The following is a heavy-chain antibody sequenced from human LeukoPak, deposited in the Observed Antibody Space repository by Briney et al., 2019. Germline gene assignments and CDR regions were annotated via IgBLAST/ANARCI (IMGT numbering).Heavy chain of an antibody. CDR3: AKDKGGGYGNDGFDI. J-gene: IGHJ3*02. CDR2: IPYDGTNK. CDR1: GFTFSNYA. V-gene: IGHV3-30-3*01. D-gene: IGHD3-16*01. Sequence: TGGSLRLSCAASGFTFSNYAMHWVRQAPGKGLEWVAVIPYDGTNKNYADSVKGRFTISRDNSKNTLYLQMNSLRAEDTAVYYCAKDKGGGYGNDGFDIWGRGTMVTVSS.